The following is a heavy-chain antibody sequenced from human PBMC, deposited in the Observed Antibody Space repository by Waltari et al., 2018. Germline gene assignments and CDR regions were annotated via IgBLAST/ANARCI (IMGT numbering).Heavy chain of an antibody. D-gene: IGHD2-15*01. Sequence: EVQLVESGGGLVKPGGSLRISCAASGFTFSNASMSWFRQAPGKGLELVGRIKSKTDGGTTDYAAPVKGRFTISRDDSKNTLYLQMNSLKTEDTAVYYCTTEAVETELDYWGQGTLVTVSS. J-gene: IGHJ4*02. CDR3: TTEAVETELDY. CDR1: GFTFSNAS. V-gene: IGHV3-15*01. CDR2: IKSKTDGGTT.